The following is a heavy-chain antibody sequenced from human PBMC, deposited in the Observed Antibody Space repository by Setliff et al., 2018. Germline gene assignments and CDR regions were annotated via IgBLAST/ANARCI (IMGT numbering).Heavy chain of an antibody. V-gene: IGHV4-30-4*08. CDR2: IYSSGST. CDR1: GGSISSGDYY. D-gene: IGHD3-22*01. Sequence: PSETLSLTCTVSGGSISSGDYYWSWIRQPPGKGLEWIGYIYSSGSTYYNPSLKSRVSISVDTSKNQFSLKQSSVTAADTAVYYCARESRYYYDNLGTLDYWGQGTLVTVSS. J-gene: IGHJ4*02. CDR3: ARESRYYYDNLGTLDY.